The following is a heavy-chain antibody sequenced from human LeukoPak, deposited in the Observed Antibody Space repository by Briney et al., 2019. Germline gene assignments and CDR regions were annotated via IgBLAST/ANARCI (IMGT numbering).Heavy chain of an antibody. CDR2: IIPIFGTA. V-gene: IGHV1-69*06. CDR3: ARDREYYYDSSGYSYVSDY. J-gene: IGHJ4*02. CDR1: GGTFSSYA. D-gene: IGHD3-22*01. Sequence: SVKVSCKAPGGTFSSYAISWVRQAPGQGLEWMGRIIPIFGTANYAQKFQGRVTITADKSTSTAYMELSSLRSEDTAVYYCARDREYYYDSSGYSYVSDYWGQGTLVTVSS.